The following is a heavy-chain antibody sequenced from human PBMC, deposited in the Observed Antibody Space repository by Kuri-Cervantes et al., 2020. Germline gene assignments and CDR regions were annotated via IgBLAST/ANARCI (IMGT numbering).Heavy chain of an antibody. V-gene: IGHV3-9*01. CDR2: ISWNSDTI. J-gene: IGHJ3*02. CDR1: GFIFSKYE. D-gene: IGHD3-16*01. CDR3: ARDKYRYYDYPHPAFDI. Sequence: SLKISFTASGFIFSKYEMHWVRQTPGQGLEWVSGISWNSDTIGSADSVKGRFTISRDNAKNSLYLQMNSLRAEDTAVYYWARDKYRYYDYPHPAFDIWGQGTLVTVSS.